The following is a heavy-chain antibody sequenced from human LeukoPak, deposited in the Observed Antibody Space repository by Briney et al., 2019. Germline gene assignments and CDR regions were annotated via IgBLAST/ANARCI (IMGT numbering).Heavy chain of an antibody. CDR2: ISSSSSYI. CDR1: GFTFSSYS. CDR3: ARSSSHYYYMDV. D-gene: IGHD6-6*01. V-gene: IGHV3-21*01. J-gene: IGHJ6*03. Sequence: GGSLRLSCAASGFTFSSYSMNWVRQAPGKGLEWVSSISSSSSYIYYADSVKGRFTISRDNAKNSLYLQMNSLRAEDTAVYYCARSSSHYYYMDVWGKGTTVTVSS.